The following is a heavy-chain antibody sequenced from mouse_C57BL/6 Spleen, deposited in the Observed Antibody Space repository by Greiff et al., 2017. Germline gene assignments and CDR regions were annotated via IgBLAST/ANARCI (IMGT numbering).Heavy chain of an antibody. CDR1: GYTFTSYG. Sequence: VQLQQSGAELARPGASVKLSCKASGYTFTSYGISWVKQRTGQGLEWIGEIYPRSGNTYYNEKFKGKATLTADKSSSTAYMELRSLTSEDSAVYFCAIHYDYDVGDYYAMDYWGQGTSVTVSS. V-gene: IGHV1-81*01. J-gene: IGHJ4*01. CDR2: IYPRSGNT. D-gene: IGHD2-4*01. CDR3: AIHYDYDVGDYYAMDY.